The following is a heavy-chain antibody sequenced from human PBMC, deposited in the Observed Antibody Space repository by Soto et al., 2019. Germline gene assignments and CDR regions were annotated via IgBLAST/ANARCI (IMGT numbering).Heavy chain of an antibody. Sequence: QVQLVQSGAEVKKPGSSVKVSCKASGGTFSSYAISWVRQAPGQGLEWMGGIIAIFGTANYAQKFQGRVTITADESTSTAYMELSSLRSEDTAVYYCARPSVSYYNDSSGYYPCAFDIWGQGTMVTVSS. CDR1: GGTFSSYA. J-gene: IGHJ3*02. D-gene: IGHD3-22*01. V-gene: IGHV1-69*01. CDR3: ARPSVSYYNDSSGYYPCAFDI. CDR2: IIAIFGTA.